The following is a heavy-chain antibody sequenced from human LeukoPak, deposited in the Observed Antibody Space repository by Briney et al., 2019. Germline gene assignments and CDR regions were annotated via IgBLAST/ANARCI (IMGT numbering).Heavy chain of an antibody. CDR1: GFTFSSYA. D-gene: IGHD2-8*01. J-gene: IGHJ4*02. Sequence: GRSLRLSCAASGFTFSSYAMHWVRQAPGKGLEWVAVISYDGSNKYYADSVKGRFTISRDNSKNTLYLQMNSLRAEDTAVYYCARGGVRYYFDYWGQGTLVTVSS. CDR2: ISYDGSNK. CDR3: ARGGVRYYFDY. V-gene: IGHV3-30*04.